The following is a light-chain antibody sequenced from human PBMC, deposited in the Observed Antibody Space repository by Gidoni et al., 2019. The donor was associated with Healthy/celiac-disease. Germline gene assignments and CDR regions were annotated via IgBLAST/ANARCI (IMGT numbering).Light chain of an antibody. J-gene: IGKJ5*01. CDR1: QSLLHSNGYNY. V-gene: IGKV2-28*01. Sequence: VMTQSVLSLPVTPGEPASISCRSSQSLLHSNGYNYLDWYLQKPGQSPQLLIYLGSNRSSGVPDRFSGSGSGTDFTLKISRVEAEDVGVYYCMQALQTPPAFGQGTRLEIK. CDR3: MQALQTPPA. CDR2: LGS.